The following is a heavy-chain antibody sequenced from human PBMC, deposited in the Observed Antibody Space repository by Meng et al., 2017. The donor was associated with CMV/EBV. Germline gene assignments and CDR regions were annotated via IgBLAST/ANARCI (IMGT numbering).Heavy chain of an antibody. CDR3: AKARDYDFWSGYDYYFDY. Sequence: FTFSSYAMSWVRQAPGKVLEWVSAISGSGGSTYYADSVKGRFTISRDNSKNTLYLQMNSLRAEDTAVYYCAKARDYDFWSGYDYYFDYWGQGTLVTVSS. J-gene: IGHJ4*02. CDR2: ISGSGGST. V-gene: IGHV3-23*01. CDR1: FTFSSYA. D-gene: IGHD3-3*01.